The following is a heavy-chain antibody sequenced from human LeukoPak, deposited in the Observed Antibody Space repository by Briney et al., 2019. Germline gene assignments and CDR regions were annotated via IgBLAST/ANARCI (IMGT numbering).Heavy chain of an antibody. V-gene: IGHV4-30-2*01. J-gene: IGHJ3*02. D-gene: IGHD3-22*01. CDR3: ARDCKDSSGYYPCAFDI. CDR2: IYHSGST. CDR1: GGSISSGGYY. Sequence: SETLSLTCTVSGGSISSGGYYWSWIRQPPGKGLEWIGYIYHSGSTYYNPSLKSRVTISVDRSKNQFSLKLSSVTAADTAVYYCARDCKDSSGYYPCAFDIWGQGTMVTVSS.